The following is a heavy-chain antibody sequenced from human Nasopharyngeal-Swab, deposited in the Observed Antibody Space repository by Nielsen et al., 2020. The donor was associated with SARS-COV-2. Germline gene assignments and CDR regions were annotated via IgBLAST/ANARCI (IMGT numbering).Heavy chain of an antibody. CDR3: ARATITMIVVVDAFDI. V-gene: IGHV4-31*03. D-gene: IGHD3-22*01. Sequence: LRLSCTVSGGAISSGGHYWSWIRQHPGKGLEWIGYIYYSGTTDYNPSLQSRVTISVDTSKNQFSLKLSSVTAADTAVYYCARATITMIVVVDAFDIWGQGTMVTVSS. CDR1: GGAISSGGHY. J-gene: IGHJ3*02. CDR2: IYYSGTT.